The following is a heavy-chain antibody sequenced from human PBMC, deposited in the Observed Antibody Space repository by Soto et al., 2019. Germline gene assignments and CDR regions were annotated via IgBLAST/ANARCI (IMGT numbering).Heavy chain of an antibody. CDR2: INAGNGNT. Sequence: ASVKGSCKASGYTFTSYAMHWVRQAPGQRLEWMGWINAGNGNTKYSQKFQGRVTITRDTSASTAYMELSSLRSEDTAVYYCARDPFMYDLWSSYYTHGAFDISGQGTMVTVSS. J-gene: IGHJ3*02. V-gene: IGHV1-3*01. CDR3: ARDPFMYDLWSSYYTHGAFDI. D-gene: IGHD3-3*01. CDR1: GYTFTSYA.